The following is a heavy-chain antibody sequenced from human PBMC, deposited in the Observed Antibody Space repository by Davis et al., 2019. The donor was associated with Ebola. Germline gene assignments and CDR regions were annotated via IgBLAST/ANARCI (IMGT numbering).Heavy chain of an antibody. V-gene: IGHV4-39*01. CDR3: ARGLTYDILTGYFDY. Sequence: SETLSLTCTVSGASISTSSFYWAWVRQPPGKGLEWIGTIYYSGSTYYNPSLKSRVTISLDTSKNQFSLKVSSVTAADTAVYYCARGLTYDILTGYFDYWGQGTLVTVSS. J-gene: IGHJ4*02. CDR2: IYYSGST. D-gene: IGHD3-9*01. CDR1: GASISTSSFY.